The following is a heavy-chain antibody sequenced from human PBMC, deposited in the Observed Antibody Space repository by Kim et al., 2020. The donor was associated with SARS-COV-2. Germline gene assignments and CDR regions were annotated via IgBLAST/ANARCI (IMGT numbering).Heavy chain of an antibody. Sequence: GGSLRLSCAASGFTFSSYGMHWVRQAPGKGLEWVAVISYDGSNKYYADSVKGRFTISRDNSKNTLYLQMNSLRAEDTAVYYCAKDVRKRITMVRGVDYYYYGMDVWGQGTTVTVSS. CDR3: AKDVRKRITMVRGVDYYYYGMDV. V-gene: IGHV3-30*18. CDR1: GFTFSSYG. CDR2: ISYDGSNK. D-gene: IGHD3-10*01. J-gene: IGHJ6*02.